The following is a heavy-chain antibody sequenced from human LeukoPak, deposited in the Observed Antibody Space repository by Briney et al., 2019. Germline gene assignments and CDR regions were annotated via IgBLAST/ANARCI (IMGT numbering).Heavy chain of an antibody. V-gene: IGHV4-38-2*01. J-gene: IGHJ1*01. CDR1: DDSIRNNYY. Sequence: PSETLSLTCAVSDDSIRNNYYWGWIRQPPGNGLEWIGSIYHSGSTYYNPSHKSRVTISADTSKNQFSLKVNSVTAADTAVYYCARRPGVRVYSGLVYFQYWGQGTLVIVSS. CDR2: IYHSGST. D-gene: IGHD2-8*01. CDR3: ARRPGVRVYSGLVYFQY.